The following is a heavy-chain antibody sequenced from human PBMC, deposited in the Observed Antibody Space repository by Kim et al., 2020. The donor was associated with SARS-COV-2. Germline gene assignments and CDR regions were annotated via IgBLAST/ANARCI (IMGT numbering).Heavy chain of an antibody. V-gene: IGHV1-69*13. D-gene: IGHD3-10*01. CDR3: ARDNYPGSGYYYYGMDV. CDR2: IIPIFGTA. Sequence: SVKVSCKASGGTFSSYAISWVRQAPGQGLEWMGGIIPIFGTANYAQKFQGRVTITADESTSTAYMELSSLRSEDTAVDYCARDNYPGSGYYYYGMDVWGQGTTVTVSS. J-gene: IGHJ6*02. CDR1: GGTFSSYA.